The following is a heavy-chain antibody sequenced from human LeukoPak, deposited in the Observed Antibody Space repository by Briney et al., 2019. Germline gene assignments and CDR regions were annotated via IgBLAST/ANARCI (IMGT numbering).Heavy chain of an antibody. CDR2: ISAYNGYT. D-gene: IGHD2-15*01. J-gene: IGHJ4*02. V-gene: IGHV1-18*01. CDR1: GYTFTSYG. CDR3: ARHYCSGGSCYSIFDY. Sequence: ASVKVSCKASGYTFTSYGISWVRQDPGQGHEWLGWISAYNGYTNYAQKLQGRVAMTTDTSTSTAYMELRSLRSDDTAVYYCARHYCSGGSCYSIFDYWGQGTLVTVSS.